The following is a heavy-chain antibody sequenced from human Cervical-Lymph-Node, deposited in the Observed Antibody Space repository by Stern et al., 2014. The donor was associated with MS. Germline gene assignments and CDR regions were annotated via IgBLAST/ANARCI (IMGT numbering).Heavy chain of an antibody. CDR2: ISYDVNHK. D-gene: IGHD2-8*01. Sequence: VQLVESGGAVVQPGRSLRLSCAASGFTFSSYGMHWVPQAPCKGLEWATVISYDVNHKYYAASVKGRFTISRDNSKNTLHLQMNSVTPDDTAIYYCARDYEDTSMLFDHWGQGTLVTVSS. V-gene: IGHV3-30*03. J-gene: IGHJ4*02. CDR1: GFTFSSYG. CDR3: ARDYEDTSMLFDH.